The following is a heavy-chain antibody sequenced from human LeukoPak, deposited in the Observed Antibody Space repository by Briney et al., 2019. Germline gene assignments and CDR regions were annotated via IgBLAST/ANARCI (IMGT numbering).Heavy chain of an antibody. CDR1: GYTFTSYG. CDR2: INPNSGGT. D-gene: IGHD1-26*01. CDR3: ARDNSVGDNAWWFDP. Sequence: GASVKVSCKASGYTFTSYGIGWVRQAPGQGLEWMGWINPNSGGTNYAQKFQGRVTMTRDMSTSTDYMELSSLRSEDTAIYYCARDNSVGDNAWWFDPWGQGTLVTVSS. V-gene: IGHV1-2*02. J-gene: IGHJ5*02.